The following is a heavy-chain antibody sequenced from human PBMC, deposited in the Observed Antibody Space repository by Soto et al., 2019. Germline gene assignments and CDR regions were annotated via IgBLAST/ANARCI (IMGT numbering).Heavy chain of an antibody. CDR2: ISGSGGST. CDR1: GFTFSSYA. Sequence: GGSLRLSCAASGFTFSSYAMSWVRQASGKGLEWVSAISGSGGSTYYADSVKGRFTISRDNSKNTLYLQMNSLRAEDMAVYYCAKGLYGDYGAFDYWGQGTLVTVSS. J-gene: IGHJ4*02. D-gene: IGHD4-17*01. V-gene: IGHV3-23*01. CDR3: AKGLYGDYGAFDY.